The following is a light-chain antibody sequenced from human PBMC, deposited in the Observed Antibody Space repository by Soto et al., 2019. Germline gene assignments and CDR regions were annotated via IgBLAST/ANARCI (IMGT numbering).Light chain of an antibody. CDR3: CSYAASSTFDVL. CDR2: EDT. Sequence: QLVLTQPASVSGSPGQSITISCTGTSSDVGGYHYVSWYQQHPGKAPKLMIYEDTKRPSGVSNRFSGSKSGNTASLTISGLQAEDEADYYCCSYAASSTFDVLFGGGTKVTVL. CDR1: SSDVGGYHY. J-gene: IGLJ2*01. V-gene: IGLV2-23*02.